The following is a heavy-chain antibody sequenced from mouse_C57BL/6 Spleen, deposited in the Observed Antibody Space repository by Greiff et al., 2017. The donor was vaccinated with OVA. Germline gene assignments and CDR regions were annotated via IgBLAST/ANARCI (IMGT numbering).Heavy chain of an antibody. CDR3: AREGTYYSNFDY. CDR2: INPSSGYT. D-gene: IGHD2-5*01. CDR1: GYTFTSYT. J-gene: IGHJ2*01. Sequence: QVHVKQSGAELARPGASVKMSCKASGYTFTSYTMHWVKQRPGQGLEWIGYINPSSGYTKYNQKFKDKATLTADKSSSTAYMQLSSLTSEDSAVYYCAREGTYYSNFDYWGQGTTLTVSS. V-gene: IGHV1-4*01.